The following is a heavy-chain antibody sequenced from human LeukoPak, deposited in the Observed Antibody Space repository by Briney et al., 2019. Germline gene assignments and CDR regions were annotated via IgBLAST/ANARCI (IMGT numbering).Heavy chain of an antibody. V-gene: IGHV5-10-1*01. CDR3: ARLDTAGSYYYGMDV. Sequence: GESLKISGKGSGYSFTSYWISWVRQMPGKGLEWMGRIDPSDSYTNYSPSFQGHVTISADKSISTAYLQWSSLKASDTAMYYCARLDTAGSYYYGMDVWGQGTTVTVSS. J-gene: IGHJ6*02. D-gene: IGHD5-18*01. CDR1: GYSFTSYW. CDR2: IDPSDSYT.